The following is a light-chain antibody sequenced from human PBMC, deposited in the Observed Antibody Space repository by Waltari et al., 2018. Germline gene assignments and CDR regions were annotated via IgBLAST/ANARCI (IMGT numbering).Light chain of an antibody. CDR3: QQYNTYSS. CDR1: QSISNW. CDR2: KAA. V-gene: IGKV1-5*03. J-gene: IGKJ2*01. Sequence: IQMTQSPSSMSASVGDRVTITFRASQSISNWLAWYQHKPGKAPILLIYKAAILKSGVPSRFSGSGSGTQFTLTISSLQPGYFATYYCQQYNTYSSFGQGTKLEIK.